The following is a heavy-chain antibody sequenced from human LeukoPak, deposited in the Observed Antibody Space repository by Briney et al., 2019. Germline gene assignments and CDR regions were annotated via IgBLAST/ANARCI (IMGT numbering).Heavy chain of an antibody. J-gene: IGHJ4*02. V-gene: IGHV4-59*08. CDR2: IYYSGNP. CDR1: GGSFRGYY. D-gene: IGHD5-18*01. Sequence: SETLSLTCTVSGGSFRGYYWTWIRQTPGKGLEWIGHIYYSGNPTYNPSLKSRFTISVDPSKNQVALKVRSVTTEDTAVYYCASQRGYAYGFDSWGQGTRVTVSP. CDR3: ASQRGYAYGFDS.